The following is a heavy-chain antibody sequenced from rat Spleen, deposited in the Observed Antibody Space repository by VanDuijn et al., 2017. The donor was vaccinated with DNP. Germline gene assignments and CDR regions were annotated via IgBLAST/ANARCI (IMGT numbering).Heavy chain of an antibody. CDR3: ARWVRALDY. Sequence: EEQLQESGPGLVRPSQSLSLTCSVTGYPITRSYRWNWIRKFPGNKLEWMGYINSGGSTDYNPSLKSRISITRDTSRNQFFLQLDSVTTEDTATYYCARWVRALDYWGHGVMVTVSS. V-gene: IGHV3-3*01. J-gene: IGHJ2*01. CDR1: GYPITRSYR. CDR2: INSGGST. D-gene: IGHD4-1*01.